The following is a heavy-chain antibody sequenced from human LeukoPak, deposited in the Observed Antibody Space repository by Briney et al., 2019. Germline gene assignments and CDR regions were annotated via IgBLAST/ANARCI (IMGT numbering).Heavy chain of an antibody. V-gene: IGHV3-48*02. D-gene: IGHD3-10*01. J-gene: IGHJ4*02. CDR2: ISSSSSTI. CDR1: GFTFGSYS. Sequence: GGSLRLSCVASGFTFGSYSMNWVRQAPGRGLEWVSYISSSSSTIYYADSVKGRFTISRDNAKNSLYLQMDSLRDEDTAVYYCARFGELLGSSFDYWGQGTLVTVSS. CDR3: ARFGELLGSSFDY.